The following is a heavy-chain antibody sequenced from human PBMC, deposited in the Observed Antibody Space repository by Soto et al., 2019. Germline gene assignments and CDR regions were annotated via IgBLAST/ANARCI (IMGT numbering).Heavy chain of an antibody. CDR1: GYDFRTYS. D-gene: IGHD3-3*01. CDR2: VSLDSDTI. Sequence: QLVESGGGLVRPGGSLRLACRGSGYDFRTYSMNCVRQAPGQGLEWIAYVSLDSDTIQYADSVKGRFTISRDDAENSLYLQMDSLRDEDTATYYCARLYYDYVWGQGTTVTVSS. J-gene: IGHJ6*02. V-gene: IGHV3-48*02. CDR3: ARLYYDYV.